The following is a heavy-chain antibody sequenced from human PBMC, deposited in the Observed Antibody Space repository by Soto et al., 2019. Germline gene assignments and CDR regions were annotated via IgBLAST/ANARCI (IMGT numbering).Heavy chain of an antibody. CDR1: GVSITSYY. CDR3: ARVPVAVAATEDYYGLDV. J-gene: IGHJ6*02. D-gene: IGHD2-15*01. CDR2: INTDGLS. Sequence: PSETLSLTCSVSGVSITSYYWSWIRQSAGGGLEWMGRINTDGLSTYSPSSKSRLTMSLDTSKNQVSLRLISLTAADTAVYFCARVPVAVAATEDYYGLDVWGQGTTVTVS. V-gene: IGHV4-4*07.